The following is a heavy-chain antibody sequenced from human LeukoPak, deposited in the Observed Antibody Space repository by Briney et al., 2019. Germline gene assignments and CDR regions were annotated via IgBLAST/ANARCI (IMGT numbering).Heavy chain of an antibody. CDR1: GFTFSSYG. CDR2: IRYDGSNK. J-gene: IGHJ4*02. D-gene: IGHD3-10*01. CDR3: AKDELVMDGSGSCFDY. Sequence: GGSLRLSCAASGFTFSSYGMHWVRQAPGKGLEWVAFIRYDGSNKYYADSVKGRSTISRDNSKNTLYLQMNSLRAEDTAVYYCAKDELVMDGSGSCFDYWGQGTLVTVSS. V-gene: IGHV3-30*02.